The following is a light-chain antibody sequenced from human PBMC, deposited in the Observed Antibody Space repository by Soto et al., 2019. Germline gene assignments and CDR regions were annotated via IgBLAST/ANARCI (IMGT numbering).Light chain of an antibody. CDR3: QQYGTSPWA. CDR2: AAS. Sequence: EIVLTQFPGTLSLSPGERATLSCRASQSVGRNYVAWYQQKPGQAPRVIIYAASNRASGIPDRFGGSGSGSDFTLTISRLEPEDFAVYYCQQYGTSPWAFGQGTKVEIK. V-gene: IGKV3-20*01. J-gene: IGKJ1*01. CDR1: QSVGRNY.